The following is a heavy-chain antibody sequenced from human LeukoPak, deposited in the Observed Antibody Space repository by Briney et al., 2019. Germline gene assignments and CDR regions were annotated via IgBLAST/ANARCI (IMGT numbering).Heavy chain of an antibody. Sequence: PSETLSLTCTVSGGSISSYYWSWIRQPPGKGLEWIGYIYYSGSTNYNPSLKSRVTISVDTSKNQFSLKLSSVTAAGTAVYYCARNAGSGPPVWGQGTMVTVSS. CDR1: GGSISSYY. CDR2: IYYSGST. V-gene: IGHV4-59*01. J-gene: IGHJ3*01. D-gene: IGHD5-12*01. CDR3: ARNAGSGPPV.